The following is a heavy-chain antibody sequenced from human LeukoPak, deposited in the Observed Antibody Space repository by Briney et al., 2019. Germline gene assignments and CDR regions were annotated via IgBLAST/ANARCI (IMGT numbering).Heavy chain of an antibody. CDR2: IVYDGSYK. D-gene: IGHD3-22*01. J-gene: IGHJ6*02. CDR3: AKDYYDSSGYPVYYYYYYGMDV. V-gene: IGHV3-33*06. CDR1: GFTFSSYA. Sequence: GSLRLSCAASGFTFSSYAMSWVRQAPGKGRVWVAVIVYDGSYKYYADSVKGRFTISRDNSKNTLYLQMNSLRAEDTAVYYCAKDYYDSSGYPVYYYYYYGMDVWGQGTTVTVSS.